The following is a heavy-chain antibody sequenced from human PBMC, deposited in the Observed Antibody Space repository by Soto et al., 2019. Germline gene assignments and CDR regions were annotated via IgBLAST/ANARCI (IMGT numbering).Heavy chain of an antibody. V-gene: IGHV4-61*08. CDR3: AGYNWNYYFDP. Sequence: SETLSLTCTVSGATVSRGDYFWTWLRQPPGKGLEWIGHIYHSGSTIYNPSLKSRVTISIDTSKSQFSLNLNSMTAADTAVYYCAGYNWNYYFDPWGQGTLVTVSS. CDR1: GATVSRGDYF. CDR2: IYHSGST. D-gene: IGHD1-7*01. J-gene: IGHJ5*02.